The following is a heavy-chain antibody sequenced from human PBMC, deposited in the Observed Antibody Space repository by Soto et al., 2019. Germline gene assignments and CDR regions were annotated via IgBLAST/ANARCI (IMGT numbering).Heavy chain of an antibody. Sequence: QVQLVESGGGVVQPGRSLRLSCAASGFTFSSYAMHWVRQAPGKGLEWVAVISYDGSNKYYADSVKGRFTISRDNSKNTLYLQMNSLTGGVAPVYYCASMGYCSGGSCTDYWGQGTLVTVSS. V-gene: IGHV3-30-3*01. D-gene: IGHD2-15*01. CDR3: ASMGYCSGGSCTDY. J-gene: IGHJ4*02. CDR1: GFTFSSYA. CDR2: ISYDGSNK.